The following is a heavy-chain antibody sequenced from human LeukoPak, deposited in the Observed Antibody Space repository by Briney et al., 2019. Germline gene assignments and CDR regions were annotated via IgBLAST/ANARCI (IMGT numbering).Heavy chain of an antibody. CDR2: INAGNGNT. CDR3: AAVQQLVRGSRLDY. CDR1: GYTFTSYA. D-gene: IGHD6-13*01. V-gene: IGHV1-3*01. J-gene: IGHJ4*02. Sequence: ASVKVSCKASGYTFTSYAMHWVRQAPGQRLEWMGWINAGNGNTKYSQKFQGRVTITRDTSASTAYMELSSLRSEDTAVYYCAAVQQLVRGSRLDYWGQGTLVTVSS.